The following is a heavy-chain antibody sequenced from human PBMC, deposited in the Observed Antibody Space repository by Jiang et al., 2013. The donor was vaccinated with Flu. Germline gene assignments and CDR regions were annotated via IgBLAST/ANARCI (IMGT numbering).Heavy chain of an antibody. CDR3: ARDPKAVAGTRFGFDP. CDR2: IWYDGSNK. J-gene: IGHJ5*02. D-gene: IGHD6-19*01. Sequence: VQLLESGGGVVQPGRSLRLSCAASGFTFSSYGMHWVRQAPGKGLEWVAVIWYDGSNKYYADSVKGRFTISRDNSKNTLYLQMNSLRAEDTAVYYCARDPKAVAGTRFGFDPVGPGNPGHRLL. V-gene: IGHV3-33*01. CDR1: GFTFSSYG.